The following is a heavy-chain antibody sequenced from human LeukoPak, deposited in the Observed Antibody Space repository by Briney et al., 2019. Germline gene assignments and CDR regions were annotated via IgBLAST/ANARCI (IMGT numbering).Heavy chain of an antibody. CDR2: ISAYNGNT. CDR1: GYTFTGYY. Sequence: ASVKVSCKTSGYTFTGYYIHWVRQAPGQGLEWMGWISAYNGNTNYAQKLQGRVTMTTDTSTSTAYMELRSLRSDDTAVYYCARDLVTMVRGVIPRSDYWGQGTLVTVSS. V-gene: IGHV1-18*04. D-gene: IGHD3-10*01. J-gene: IGHJ4*02. CDR3: ARDLVTMVRGVIPRSDY.